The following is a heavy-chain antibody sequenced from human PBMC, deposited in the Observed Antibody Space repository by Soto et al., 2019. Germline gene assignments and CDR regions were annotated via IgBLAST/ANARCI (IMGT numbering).Heavy chain of an antibody. CDR1: GFSLSTSGVG. Sequence: QITLKESGPTLVKPTQTLTLTCTFSGFSLSTSGVGVGWIRQPPGKALEWLALIYWDDDKRYSPSLTRRLSITKDTSKNQVVLTLTNVDPVDTGTYYCVHRQSGPGWNEGVFDYWGQGTLVIVSS. D-gene: IGHD1-1*01. V-gene: IGHV2-5*02. CDR3: VHRQSGPGWNEGVFDY. J-gene: IGHJ4*02. CDR2: IYWDDDK.